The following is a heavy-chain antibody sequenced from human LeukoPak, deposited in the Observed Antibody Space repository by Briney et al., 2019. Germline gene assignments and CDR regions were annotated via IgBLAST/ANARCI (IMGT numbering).Heavy chain of an antibody. CDR3: AKVAGITMIVVVTPFDY. D-gene: IGHD3-22*01. V-gene: IGHV3-30-3*01. CDR1: GFTFSSCA. J-gene: IGHJ4*02. CDR2: ISYDGSNK. Sequence: GGSLRLSCAASGFTFSSCAMSWVRQAPGKGLEWVAVISYDGSNKYYADSVKGRFTISRDNSKNTLYLQMNSLRAEDTAVYYCAKVAGITMIVVVTPFDYWGQGTLVTVSS.